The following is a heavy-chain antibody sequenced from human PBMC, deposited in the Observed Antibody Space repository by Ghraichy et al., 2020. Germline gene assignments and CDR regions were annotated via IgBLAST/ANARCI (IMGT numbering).Heavy chain of an antibody. CDR2: ISSSGSTI. J-gene: IGHJ4*02. CDR1: GFTFSDYY. Sequence: GGSLRLSCAASGFTFSDYYMSWIRQAPGKGLEWVSYISSSGSTIYYADSVKGRFTISRDNAKNSLYLQMNSLRAEDTAVFYCARLKSSGYFFDYWGQGTLVTVSS. CDR3: ARLKSSGYFFDY. D-gene: IGHD3-22*01. V-gene: IGHV3-11*01.